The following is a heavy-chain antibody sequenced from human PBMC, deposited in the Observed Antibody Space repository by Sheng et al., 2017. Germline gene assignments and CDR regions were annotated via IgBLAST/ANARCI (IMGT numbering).Heavy chain of an antibody. CDR2: ISSNGNDK. V-gene: IGHV3-30*03. Sequence: VRLVDSGGGLVQPGGSLRLSCAASGFRFNDYAMHWVRQAPGKGLEWVAFISSNGNDKVYVNSVKGRFTISRDNSRNTLHLQMSSLRPDDTALYYCVRDGDRSNWPMDYWGHGTLVTVSS. D-gene: IGHD7-27*01. J-gene: IGHJ4*01. CDR3: VRDGDRSNWPMDY. CDR1: GFRFNDYA.